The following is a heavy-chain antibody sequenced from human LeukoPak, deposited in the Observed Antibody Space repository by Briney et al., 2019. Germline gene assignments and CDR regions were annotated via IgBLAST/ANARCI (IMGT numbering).Heavy chain of an antibody. CDR2: IRYDGSNK. D-gene: IGHD3-22*01. J-gene: IGHJ3*02. V-gene: IGHV3-30*02. CDR3: ANGGTYYYDSSGLQGGAFDI. Sequence: GGSLRLSCAASGFTFSSYAMSWVRQAPGKGLEWVAFIRYDGSNKYYADSVKGRFTISRDNSKNTLYLQMNSLRAEDTAVYYCANGGTYYYDSSGLQGGAFDIWGQGTMVTVSS. CDR1: GFTFSSYA.